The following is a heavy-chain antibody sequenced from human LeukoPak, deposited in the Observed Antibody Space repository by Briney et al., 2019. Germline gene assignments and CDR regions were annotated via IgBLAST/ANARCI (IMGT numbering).Heavy chain of an antibody. CDR1: GFNFNFVW. J-gene: IGHJ6*02. CDR3: TTERNWELLRPCGMDI. D-gene: IGHD1-26*01. V-gene: IGHV3-15*01. Sequence: GGSLRLSCAASGFNFNFVWMSWVRRAPGKGLEWVGRIRTKIDGETADYAAPVKGRFTISRDDSKTTLYLQMNSLKTEDSAVYYCTTERNWELLRPCGMDIWGQGTTVTVSS. CDR2: IRTKIDGETA.